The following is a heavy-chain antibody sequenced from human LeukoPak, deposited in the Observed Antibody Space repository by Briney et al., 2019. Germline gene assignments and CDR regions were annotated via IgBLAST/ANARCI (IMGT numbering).Heavy chain of an antibody. D-gene: IGHD2-2*01. J-gene: IGHJ6*03. CDR2: IIPIFGTA. V-gene: IGHV1-69*05. CDR1: GGTFSSYA. CDR3: ARGVPAAPVEYYYYYMDV. Sequence: SVKVSCKASGGTFSSYAISWVRQAPGQGLEWMGGIIPIFGTANYAQKFQGSVTITTDESTSKAELELSSLRSEDTAVYYCARGVPAAPVEYYYYYMDVWGKGTTVTVSS.